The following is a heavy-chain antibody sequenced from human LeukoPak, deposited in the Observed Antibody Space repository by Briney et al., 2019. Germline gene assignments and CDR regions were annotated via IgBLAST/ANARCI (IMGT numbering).Heavy chain of an antibody. CDR2: INTDGSTT. CDR3: ANTGYSSGWYFDY. J-gene: IGHJ4*02. V-gene: IGHV3-74*01. Sequence: GGSLRLSCAASGFTFSTYWMHWVRQTPGKGLVWVSRINTDGSTTNYADSVKGRFTISRDNAKNTLYLQMNSLRAEDTAVYYCANTGYSSGWYFDYWGQGTLVTVSS. CDR1: GFTFSTYW. D-gene: IGHD6-19*01.